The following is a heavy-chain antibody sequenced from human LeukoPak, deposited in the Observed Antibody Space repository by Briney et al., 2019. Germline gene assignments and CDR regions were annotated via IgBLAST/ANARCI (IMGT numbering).Heavy chain of an antibody. J-gene: IGHJ4*02. V-gene: IGHV3-7*01. CDR1: GFTFGSYW. Sequence: GGSLRLSCAASGFTFGSYWMSWVRQAPGKGLEWVANIKQDEGEKYYVDSVKGRFTVSRDNAKNALHLQMNSLRAEDTAVYYCARDFDMGITPGDDFDFWGQGTLVTVSS. D-gene: IGHD3-9*01. CDR2: IKQDEGEK. CDR3: ARDFDMGITPGDDFDF.